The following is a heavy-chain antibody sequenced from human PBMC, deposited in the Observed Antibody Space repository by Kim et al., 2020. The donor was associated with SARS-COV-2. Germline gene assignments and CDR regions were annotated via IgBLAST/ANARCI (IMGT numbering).Heavy chain of an antibody. CDR1: GFSVSSKY. Sequence: GGSLRLSCAASGFSVSSKYMNWVRQAPGKGLEWVSIIYSGVSTYYADSVKGRFTISRDNSKNTLYLQMNSLRVEDTAVYYCARGRSGWDADYWGQGILVTVSS. V-gene: IGHV3-66*01. CDR3: ARGRSGWDADY. D-gene: IGHD6-19*01. CDR2: IYSGVST. J-gene: IGHJ4*02.